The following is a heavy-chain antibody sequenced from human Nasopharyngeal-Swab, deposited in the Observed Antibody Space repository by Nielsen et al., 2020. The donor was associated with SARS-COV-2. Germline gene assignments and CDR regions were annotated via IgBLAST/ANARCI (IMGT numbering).Heavy chain of an antibody. Sequence: GGSLRLSCAASGFTFSDSAIHWVRQASGKGREWVGRVRSKGNNYATAYAASVKGRFIIFRDAPTNTAYLQMNSLKTEDTAVYYCTRCGGGCYSGRDYWGQGTLVTVSS. CDR3: TRCGGGCYSGRDY. CDR1: GFTFSDSA. D-gene: IGHD2-21*02. CDR2: VRSKGNNYAT. J-gene: IGHJ4*02. V-gene: IGHV3-73*01.